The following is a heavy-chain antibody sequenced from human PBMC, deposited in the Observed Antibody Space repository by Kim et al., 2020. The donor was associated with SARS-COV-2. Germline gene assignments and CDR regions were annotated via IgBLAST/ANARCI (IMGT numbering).Heavy chain of an antibody. CDR1: GFTFSNYA. V-gene: IGHV3-30-3*01. D-gene: IGHD3-22*01. CDR3: ARDPDYYDSNGFYYGAFDI. J-gene: IGHJ3*02. CDR2: ISYDGGHN. Sequence: GGSLRLSCAASGFTFSNYAMHWVRQAPGKGLEWVAVISYDGGHNYYADSVKGRFIISRDNFKNTVYLEINSLRAEDTAVYYCARDPDYYDSNGFYYGAFDIWGKGTMVTVSS.